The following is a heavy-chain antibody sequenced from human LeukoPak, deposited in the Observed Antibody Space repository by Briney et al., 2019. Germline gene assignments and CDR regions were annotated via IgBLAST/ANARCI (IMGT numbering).Heavy chain of an antibody. Sequence: GGSLRLSCAASGFTFSSYWMHWVRQAPGKGLVWVSRINSDGSSTSYADSVKGRFTISRDNAKNTLYLQMNSLRAEDTAVYYCARTRAIFGVASDAFDIWGQGTMVTVSS. V-gene: IGHV3-74*01. CDR1: GFTFSSYW. CDR2: INSDGSST. D-gene: IGHD3-3*01. CDR3: ARTRAIFGVASDAFDI. J-gene: IGHJ3*02.